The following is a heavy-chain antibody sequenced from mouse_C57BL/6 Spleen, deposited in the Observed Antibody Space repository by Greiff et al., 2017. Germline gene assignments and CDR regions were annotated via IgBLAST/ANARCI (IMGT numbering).Heavy chain of an antibody. Sequence: EVQLQQSGAELVKPGDSVKLSCTVSGFNIKDDYMPWVKQRTEQGLEGIGRMDHEDGETKYAPTFQGKATITADTSTNTAYLQLSSLTPEATAVYYCASAYYSSPYYFDYWGQGTTLTVSS. CDR3: ASAYYSSPYYFDY. CDR2: MDHEDGET. J-gene: IGHJ2*01. V-gene: IGHV14-2*01. CDR1: GFNIKDDY. D-gene: IGHD2-5*01.